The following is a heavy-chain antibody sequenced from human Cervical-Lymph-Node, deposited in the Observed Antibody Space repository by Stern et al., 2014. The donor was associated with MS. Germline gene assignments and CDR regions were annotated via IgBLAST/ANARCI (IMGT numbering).Heavy chain of an antibody. CDR2: IYHGGTT. J-gene: IGHJ4*02. Sequence: VQLVESGPGLVKPSGTLSLTCAVSGGSISSSNWWSWVRQPPGKGLEWIGEIYHGGTTNYNPPLNSRVTISVNKSKNQSSLKLSSVTAADTAVYYCARDRQQLPLDYWGQGTLVTVSS. CDR3: ARDRQQLPLDY. D-gene: IGHD6-13*01. V-gene: IGHV4-4*02. CDR1: GGSISSSNW.